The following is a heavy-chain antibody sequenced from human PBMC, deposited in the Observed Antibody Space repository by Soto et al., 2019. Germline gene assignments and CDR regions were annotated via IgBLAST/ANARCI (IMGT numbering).Heavy chain of an antibody. V-gene: IGHV5-10-1*01. J-gene: IGHJ4*02. CDR2: IDPSDSQT. D-gene: IGHD3-22*01. CDR1: GYSFAGYW. Sequence: GESLKISCKGSGYSFAGYWITWVRQKPGKGLEWMGRIDPSDSQTYYSPSFRGHVTISVAKSITTVFLQWSSLRASDTAMYYCARQIYDSDTGPNFQYYFDSWGQGTPVTVS. CDR3: ARQIYDSDTGPNFQYYFDS.